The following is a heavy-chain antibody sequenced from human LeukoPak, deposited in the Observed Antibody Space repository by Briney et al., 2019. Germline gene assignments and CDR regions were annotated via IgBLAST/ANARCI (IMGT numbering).Heavy chain of an antibody. Sequence: ASVKVSCKASGYTFTSYDINWVRQATGQGLEWMGWMNPNSGNTGYAQKFQGRVTMTRSTSISTAYMELSSLRSEDTAVYYCGLISGSYLYYYYGMDVWGQGTTVTVSS. CDR2: MNPNSGNT. D-gene: IGHD1-26*01. CDR1: GYTFTSYD. V-gene: IGHV1-8*01. J-gene: IGHJ6*02. CDR3: GLISGSYLYYYYGMDV.